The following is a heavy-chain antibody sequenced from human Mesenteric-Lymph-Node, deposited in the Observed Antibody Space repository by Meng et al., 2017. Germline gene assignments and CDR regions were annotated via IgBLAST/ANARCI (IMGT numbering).Heavy chain of an antibody. CDR3: AKEPTIAVAGPPDY. CDR1: GFTFSSYA. V-gene: IGHV3-33*06. CDR2: IWYDGSKK. J-gene: IGHJ4*02. Sequence: GGSLRLSCAASGFTFSSYAMSWVRQAPGKGLEWVAVIWYDGSKKYYADSVKGRFTVSRDHSKNTLYLQMNSLRAEDTAVYYCAKEPTIAVAGPPDYWGQGTLVTVSS. D-gene: IGHD6-19*01.